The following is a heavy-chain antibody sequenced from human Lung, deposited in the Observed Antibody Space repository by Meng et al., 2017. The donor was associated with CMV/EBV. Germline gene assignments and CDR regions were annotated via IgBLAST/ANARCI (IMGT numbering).Heavy chain of an antibody. CDR2: VYKSGTT. CDR3: ARGFHGTFDY. Sequence: SETLSLTCTVSGYSINSGYYWGWIRQPPGKGLEWIGSVYKSGTTYYKPSLKSRVTISLETSKSQFSLKLSSVTAADTAVYYCARGFHGTFDYWGQGTLVTVSS. J-gene: IGHJ4*02. CDR1: GYSINSGYY. V-gene: IGHV4-38-2*02.